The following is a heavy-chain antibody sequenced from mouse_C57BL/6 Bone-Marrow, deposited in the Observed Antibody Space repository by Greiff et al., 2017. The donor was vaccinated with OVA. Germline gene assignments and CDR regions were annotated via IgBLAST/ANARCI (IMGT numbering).Heavy chain of an antibody. CDR3: ARYDYDWFAY. CDR1: GFTFSDYY. V-gene: IGHV5-12*01. CDR2: ISNGGGST. D-gene: IGHD2-4*01. J-gene: IGHJ3*01. Sequence: EVMLVESGGGLVQPGGSLKLSCAASGFTFSDYYMYWVRQTPEKRLEWVAYISNGGGSTYYPDTVKDRFTISRDNAKNTLYLQMSRLKSEDTAMYYCARYDYDWFAYWGQGTLVTVSA.